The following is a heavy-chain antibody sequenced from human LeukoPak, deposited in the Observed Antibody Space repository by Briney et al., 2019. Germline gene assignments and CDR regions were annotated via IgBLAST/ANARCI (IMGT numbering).Heavy chain of an antibody. J-gene: IGHJ5*02. V-gene: IGHV4-34*01. Sequence: SETLSLTCAVYGGSFSGYYWSWIRQPPGKGLEWIGEINHSGSTNYNPSLKSRVAISVDTSKNQFSLKLSSVTAADTAVYYCAITYYYGSGSYYLSSGWFDPWGQGTLVTVSS. CDR3: AITYYYGSGSYYLSSGWFDP. CDR1: GGSFSGYY. D-gene: IGHD3-10*01. CDR2: INHSGST.